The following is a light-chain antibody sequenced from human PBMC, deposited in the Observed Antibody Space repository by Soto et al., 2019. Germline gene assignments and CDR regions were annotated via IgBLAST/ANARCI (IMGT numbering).Light chain of an antibody. Sequence: QSALTHPPSASGSAGHSVTIPCTGTGIDDYDYNFVSWYQHHPGKVPKLIILEVNKRPSGVPDRFSGSKSGTTASLTVSGLQADDEADYYCSTFAVSPVIFGGGTKLTVL. CDR3: STFAVSPVI. CDR1: GIDDYDYNF. J-gene: IGLJ2*01. V-gene: IGLV2-8*01. CDR2: EVN.